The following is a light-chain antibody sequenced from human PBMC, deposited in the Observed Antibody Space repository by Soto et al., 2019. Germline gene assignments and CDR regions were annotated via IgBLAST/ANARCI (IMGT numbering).Light chain of an antibody. CDR2: DAS. V-gene: IGKV1-5*01. J-gene: IGKJ3*01. CDR3: QQYKNYLT. Sequence: DIQMTQSPSTLSASVGDRVTITCRASQSISTWLAWYQQKPGKAPKVLIYDASSLESGVPSRFSGSGSGTAVTLTISSLQPDDVATYYCQQYKNYLTFGPGTKVDIK. CDR1: QSISTW.